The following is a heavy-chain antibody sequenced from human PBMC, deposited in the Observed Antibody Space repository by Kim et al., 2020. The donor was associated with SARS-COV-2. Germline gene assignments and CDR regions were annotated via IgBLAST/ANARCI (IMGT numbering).Heavy chain of an antibody. D-gene: IGHD2-21*02. V-gene: IGHV4-39*01. CDR3: VKRPGGDSYYYDY. Sequence: SETLSLTCSVSGDSITGSNYYWGWIRQPPGKGLEWIANIYYSGSTYYNPSLRSRVTISVDTTKNRFSLKLISVTAADTAVYYCVKRPGGDSYYYDYWGQG. J-gene: IGHJ4*02. CDR1: GDSITGSNYY. CDR2: IYYSGST.